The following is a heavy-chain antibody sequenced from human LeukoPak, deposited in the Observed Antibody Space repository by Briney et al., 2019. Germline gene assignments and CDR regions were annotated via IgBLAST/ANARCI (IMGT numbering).Heavy chain of an antibody. D-gene: IGHD3-9*01. V-gene: IGHV1-69*13. CDR1: GGTFSSYA. Sequence: ASVKVSCKASGGTFSSYAISWVRQAPGQGLEWMGGIIPIFGTANYAQKFQGRVTITADESTSTAYMELSSLRSEDTAVYYCARDGWYDILTGYPIWGQETMVTVSS. CDR2: IIPIFGTA. CDR3: ARDGWYDILTGYPI. J-gene: IGHJ3*02.